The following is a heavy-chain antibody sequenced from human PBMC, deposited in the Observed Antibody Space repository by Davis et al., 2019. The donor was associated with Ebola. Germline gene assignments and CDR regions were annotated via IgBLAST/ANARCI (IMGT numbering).Heavy chain of an antibody. CDR2: VGASNNKT. J-gene: IGHJ4*02. CDR1: GDILTKLS. D-gene: IGHD1/OR15-1a*01. CDR3: ARTTYTWNRD. Sequence: ASVKVSCKVSGDILTKLSMHWVRQAPGKGLEWMGWVGASNNKTNYAQKFQGRVAMTTDTSTSTAYMELRSLTSDDTAVYFCARTTYTWNRDWGQGALVTVSS. V-gene: IGHV1-18*01.